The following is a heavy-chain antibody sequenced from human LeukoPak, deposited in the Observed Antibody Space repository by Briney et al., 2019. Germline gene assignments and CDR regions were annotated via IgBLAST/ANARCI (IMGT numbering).Heavy chain of an antibody. D-gene: IGHD3-9*01. Sequence: PGGSLRLSCAASGFTFSDYYMSWIRQAPGKGLEWVSYISSSGSTIYYADSVKGRFTISRDNAKNSLYLQMNSLRSEDTAVYYCARVGLVDFDRSYYFDYWGQGTLVTVSS. CDR3: ARVGLVDFDRSYYFDY. V-gene: IGHV3-11*01. CDR2: ISSSGSTI. CDR1: GFTFSDYY. J-gene: IGHJ4*02.